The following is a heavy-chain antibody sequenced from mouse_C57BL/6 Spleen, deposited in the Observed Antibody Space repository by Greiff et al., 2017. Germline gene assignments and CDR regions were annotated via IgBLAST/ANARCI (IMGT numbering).Heavy chain of an antibody. CDR2: IYPGDGDT. V-gene: IGHV1-82*01. Sequence: LVESGPELVKPGASVKISCKASGYAFSSSWMNWVKQRPGKGLEWIGRIYPGDGDTNYNGKFKGKATLTADKSASTAYMQLSSLTSEDSAVYFCARPFYGSSFDYWGQGTTLTVSS. J-gene: IGHJ2*01. CDR1: GYAFSSSW. CDR3: ARPFYGSSFDY. D-gene: IGHD1-1*01.